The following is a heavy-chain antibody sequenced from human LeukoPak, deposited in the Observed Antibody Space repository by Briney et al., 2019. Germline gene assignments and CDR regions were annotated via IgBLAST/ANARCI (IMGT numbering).Heavy chain of an antibody. V-gene: IGHV3-30*02. D-gene: IGHD6-19*01. CDR2: IRYDGSNK. J-gene: IGHJ4*02. CDR3: AKDYSSGWQIDY. CDR1: GFTFSSYG. Sequence: GGSLRFSCAASGFTFSSYGMHWVRQAPGKGLEWVAFIRYDGSNKYYADSVKGRFTISRDNSKNTLYLQINSLRDEDTAVYYCAKDYSSGWQIDYWGQGTLVTVSS.